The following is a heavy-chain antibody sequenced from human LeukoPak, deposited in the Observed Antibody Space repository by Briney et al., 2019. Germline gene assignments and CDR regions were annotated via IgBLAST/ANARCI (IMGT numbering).Heavy chain of an antibody. Sequence: KSGGSLRLSCAASGFTVSTNYMSWVRQAPGKGLEWVSYISYSSSYIEYADSVKGRFTSSRDNAKNSLYLQMNSLRVEDTAVYYCVRDFWVFGRGLTEDYWGQGTLVTVSS. V-gene: IGHV3-11*06. CDR3: VRDFWVFGRGLTEDY. J-gene: IGHJ4*02. CDR1: GFTVSTNY. D-gene: IGHD3-3*01. CDR2: ISYSSSYI.